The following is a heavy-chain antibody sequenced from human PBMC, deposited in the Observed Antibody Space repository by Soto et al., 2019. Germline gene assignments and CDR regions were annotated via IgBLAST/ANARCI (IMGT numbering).Heavy chain of an antibody. V-gene: IGHV1-69*06. CDR1: GDTFSNSS. D-gene: IGHD3-3*01. CDR3: AKSSNYDFWSSYSNYYYYGLDV. J-gene: IGHJ6*02. CDR2: IIPMFDRL. Sequence: ASVNVSCKSSGDTFSNSSISWVRQAPGQGLECMGGIIPMFDRLNYAQKFEGRVTITADKSTTTAYMELSSLTSEDTAVFFCAKSSNYDFWSSYSNYYYYGLDVWGQGTTVTVSS.